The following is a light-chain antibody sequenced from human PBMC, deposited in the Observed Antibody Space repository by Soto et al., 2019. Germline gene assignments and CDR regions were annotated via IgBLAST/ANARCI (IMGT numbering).Light chain of an antibody. Sequence: DIQMTQSPSSLSASVGDRVTITCRASQSISSYLNWYQQKPGKALKLLIYAASSLQSGVPSRFSGSGSGTDFTLTISSLQPEDFATYYCQQSYSTPRETFGQGTKVEIK. V-gene: IGKV1-39*01. CDR3: QQSYSTPRET. CDR1: QSISSY. CDR2: AAS. J-gene: IGKJ1*01.